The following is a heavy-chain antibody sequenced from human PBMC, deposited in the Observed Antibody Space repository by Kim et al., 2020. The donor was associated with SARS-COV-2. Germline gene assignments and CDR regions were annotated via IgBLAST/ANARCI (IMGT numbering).Heavy chain of an antibody. Sequence: GGSLRLSCAASGFSFTTHAMNWVLQAPGKGLEWVSGISDNGGFKYCADSVKGRFTISRDNFKNTVYLQMNSLRTEDTAVYFCAKARGSGSHTGHHFDSWGQGTLVTVSS. V-gene: IGHV3-23*01. CDR3: AKARGSGSHTGHHFDS. D-gene: IGHD3-10*01. CDR2: ISDNGGFK. J-gene: IGHJ4*02. CDR1: GFSFTTHA.